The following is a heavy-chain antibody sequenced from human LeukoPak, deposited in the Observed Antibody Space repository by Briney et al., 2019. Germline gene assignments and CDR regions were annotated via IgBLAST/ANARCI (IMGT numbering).Heavy chain of an antibody. V-gene: IGHV3-64*01. CDR3: ARSREYQLLYRAFDI. CDR2: ISSNGGST. J-gene: IGHJ3*02. Sequence: GGSLRLSCAASGFTFSSYAMHWVRQAPGKGLEYVSAISSNGGSTYYANSVKGRFTISRDNSKNTLYLQMGSLRAEDMAVYYCARSREYQLLYRAFDIWGQGTMVTVSS. D-gene: IGHD2-2*02. CDR1: GFTFSSYA.